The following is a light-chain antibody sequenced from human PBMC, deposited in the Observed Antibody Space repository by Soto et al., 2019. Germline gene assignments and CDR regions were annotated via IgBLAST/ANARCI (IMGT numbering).Light chain of an antibody. V-gene: IGLV2-14*03. CDR3: SSFRSSSTSYV. CDR1: SSDIGDSNY. Sequence: QSVLTQPASVSGSPGQSITISCTGTSSDIGDSNYVSWYQQHPGKAPKLVIYDVSNRPSGVSNRFSGSKSANTASLTTSGLQAEDEADYYCSSFRSSSTSYVFGTGTKVTVL. J-gene: IGLJ1*01. CDR2: DVS.